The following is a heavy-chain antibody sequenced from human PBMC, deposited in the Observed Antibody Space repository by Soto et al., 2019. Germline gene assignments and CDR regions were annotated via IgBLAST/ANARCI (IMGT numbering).Heavy chain of an antibody. Sequence: QVQLVQSGAEEKKPGASVKVSCKASGYAFSSYAMHWVRQAPGQRLEWMGRINIGSGNTEYSQNFQDRITITRDTSASTGYMELSGLRSEDTAVYYCARDGGDCGYRLAYYYYIGMDVWGQGTAVTVSS. J-gene: IGHJ6*02. CDR2: INIGSGNT. V-gene: IGHV1-3*05. D-gene: IGHD2-21*02. CDR3: ARDGGDCGYRLAYYYYIGMDV. CDR1: GYAFSSYA.